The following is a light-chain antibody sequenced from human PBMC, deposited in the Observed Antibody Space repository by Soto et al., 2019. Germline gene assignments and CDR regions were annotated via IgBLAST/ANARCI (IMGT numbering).Light chain of an antibody. CDR1: QAIRNN. V-gene: IGKV1-27*01. CDR3: QECDAAPFT. CDR2: SAS. Sequence: DFQMTQSPSSLSASVGDRVTITCRASQAIRNNSAWYQQKPGKLPQLLIYSASTLQSGVPSRFSGSGSGTDFTLTISSLQPEDVGTYYCQECDAAPFTFGPGTKVDIK. J-gene: IGKJ3*01.